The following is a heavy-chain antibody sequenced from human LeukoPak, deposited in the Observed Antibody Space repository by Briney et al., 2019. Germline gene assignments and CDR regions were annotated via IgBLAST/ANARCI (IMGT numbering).Heavy chain of an antibody. CDR3: ARRYYYGSGSYYRY. Sequence: SQTLSLTCTVSGGSISSGSYYWSWIRQPAGKGLEWIGRIYTSGSTNYNPSLKSRVTISVDTSKNQFSLKLSSVTAADTAVYYCARRYYYGSGSYYRYWGQGTLVTVSS. CDR1: GGSISSGSYY. J-gene: IGHJ4*02. V-gene: IGHV4-61*02. CDR2: IYTSGST. D-gene: IGHD3-10*01.